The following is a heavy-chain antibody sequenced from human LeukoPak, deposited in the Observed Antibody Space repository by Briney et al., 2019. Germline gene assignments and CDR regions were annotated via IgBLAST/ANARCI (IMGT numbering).Heavy chain of an antibody. CDR2: IIPILGIA. V-gene: IGHV1-69*04. CDR1: GGTFSSYA. Sequence: SVKVSCKASGGTFSSYAISWVRQAPGQGLEWMGRIIPILGIANYAQKFQGRVTITADESTSTAYMELSSLRSEDTAVYYCARIVGATVNWYFDLWGRGTLVTVSS. J-gene: IGHJ2*01. D-gene: IGHD1-26*01. CDR3: ARIVGATVNWYFDL.